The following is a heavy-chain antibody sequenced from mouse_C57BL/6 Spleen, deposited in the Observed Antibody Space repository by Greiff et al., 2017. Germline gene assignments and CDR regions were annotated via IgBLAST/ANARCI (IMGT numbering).Heavy chain of an antibody. V-gene: IGHV5-16*01. CDR2: INYDGSST. CDR1: GFTFSDYY. CDR3: ARDQLRDWYCDV. Sequence: EVMLVESEGGLVQPGSSMKLSCTASGFTFSDYYMAWVRQVPEKGLEWVANINYDGSSTYYLDSLKSRFIISRDNAKNILYLQMSSLKSEDTATYYCARDQLRDWYCDVWGTGTTVTVSS. D-gene: IGHD1-1*01. J-gene: IGHJ1*03.